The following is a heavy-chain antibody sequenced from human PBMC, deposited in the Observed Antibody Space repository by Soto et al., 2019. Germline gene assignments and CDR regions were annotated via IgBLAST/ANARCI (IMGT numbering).Heavy chain of an antibody. CDR1: GGPISSGDYY. Sequence: PSETLSLTCTVSGGPISSGDYYWSWIRQPPGKGLEWIGYIYYSGSTYYNPSLKSRVTISVDTSKNQFSLKLSSVTAADTAVYYCARGLQGGRSLYYDFWSGPAAPDYWGQGTLVTVSS. D-gene: IGHD3-3*01. CDR3: ARGLQGGRSLYYDFWSGPAAPDY. J-gene: IGHJ4*02. CDR2: IYYSGST. V-gene: IGHV4-30-4*01.